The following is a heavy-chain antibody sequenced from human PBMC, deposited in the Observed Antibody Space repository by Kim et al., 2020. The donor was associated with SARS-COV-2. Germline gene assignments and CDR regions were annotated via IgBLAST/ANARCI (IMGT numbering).Heavy chain of an antibody. V-gene: IGHV3-33*06. J-gene: IGHJ6*02. CDR3: AKAPFEPYYCSGGSCYSRVRISYYYGMDV. D-gene: IGHD2-15*01. CDR1: GFTFSSYA. Sequence: GGSLRLSCAASGFTFSSYAMHWVRQAPGKGMEWVAVIWYDGSNKYYADSVKGRFTISRDNSKNTLYLQMNSLRAEDTAVYYCAKAPFEPYYCSGGSCYSRVRISYYYGMDVWGQGTTVTVSS. CDR2: IWYDGSNK.